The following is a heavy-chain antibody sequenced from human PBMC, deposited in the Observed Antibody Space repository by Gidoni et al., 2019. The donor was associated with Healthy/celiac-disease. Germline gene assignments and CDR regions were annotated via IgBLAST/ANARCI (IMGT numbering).Heavy chain of an antibody. CDR1: GFTFSSYW. V-gene: IGHV3-7*01. Sequence: EVQLVESGGGLVQPGGSLRLSCAASGFTFSSYWMSWVRQAPGKGLEWVANIKQDGSEKYYVDSGKGRFTISRDNAKNSLYLQMNSLRAEDTAVYYCARRIIMITFGGVIVRGDFDYWGQGTLVTVSS. CDR3: ARRIIMITFGGVIVRGDFDY. D-gene: IGHD3-16*02. J-gene: IGHJ4*02. CDR2: IKQDGSEK.